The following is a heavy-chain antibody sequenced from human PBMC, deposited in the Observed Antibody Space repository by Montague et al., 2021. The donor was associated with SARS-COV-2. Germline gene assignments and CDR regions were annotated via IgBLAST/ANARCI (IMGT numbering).Heavy chain of an antibody. CDR2: INQGGAP. CDR3: ARGRPVQGSFRHFDSISSGALDI. CDR1: RRSFSNYY. D-gene: IGHD3-9*01. J-gene: IGHJ3*02. Sequence: SETLSLTCAVSRRSFSNYYWTWTRQSPGKGLEWIGEINQGGAPNYTPSLKSRVTISLDTSKKQISLKLNSVTVADTAVFFCARGRPVQGSFRHFDSISSGALDIWGQGTLVIVSS. V-gene: IGHV4-34*01.